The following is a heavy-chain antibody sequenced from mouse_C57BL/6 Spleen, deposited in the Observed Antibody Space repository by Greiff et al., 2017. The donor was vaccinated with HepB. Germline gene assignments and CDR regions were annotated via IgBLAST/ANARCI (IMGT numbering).Heavy chain of an antibody. CDR2: IYPGDGDT. J-gene: IGHJ4*01. V-gene: IGHV1-82*01. CDR3: ARSGDDGYYPLAMDY. Sequence: QVQLQQSGPELVKPGASVKISCKASGYAFSSSWMNWVKQRPGKGLEWIGRIYPGDGDTNYNGKFKGKATLTADKSSSTAYMQLSSLTSEDSAVYFCARSGDDGYYPLAMDYWGQGTSVTVSS. D-gene: IGHD2-3*01. CDR1: GYAFSSSW.